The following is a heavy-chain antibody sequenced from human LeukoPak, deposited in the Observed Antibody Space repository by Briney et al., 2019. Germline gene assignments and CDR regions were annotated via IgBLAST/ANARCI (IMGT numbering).Heavy chain of an antibody. J-gene: IGHJ4*02. V-gene: IGHV4-39*07. D-gene: IGHD5-18*01. CDR2: IYYSGNT. CDR3: ARDGEQLFFFH. Sequence: PSETLSLTCSVSGGSIRSSSYYWGWIRQPPGKGLEYIGSIYYSGNTYYNPSLKSRVTISVDTSKNQFSLKLSSVTAADPAVYFCARDGEQLFFFHWGQGTLVPFSS. CDR1: GGSIRSSSYY.